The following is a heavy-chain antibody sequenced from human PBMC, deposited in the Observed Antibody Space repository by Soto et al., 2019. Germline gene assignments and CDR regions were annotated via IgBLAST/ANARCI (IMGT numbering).Heavy chain of an antibody. D-gene: IGHD5-12*01. CDR1: GFTFSSYG. CDR3: AKDPGYSGYDGLVN. V-gene: IGHV3-30*18. CDR2: ISYDGSNK. J-gene: IGHJ4*02. Sequence: GGSLRLSCAASGFTFSSYGMHWVRQAPGKGLEWVAVISYDGSNKYYADSVKGRFTISRDNSKNTLYLQMNSLRAEDTAVYYCAKDPGYSGYDGLVNWGQGTLVTVSS.